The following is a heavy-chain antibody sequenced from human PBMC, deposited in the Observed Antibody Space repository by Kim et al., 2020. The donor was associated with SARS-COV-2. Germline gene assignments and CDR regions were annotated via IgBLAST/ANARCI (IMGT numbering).Heavy chain of an antibody. Sequence: ASVKVSCKASGYTFTSYGISWVRQAPGQGLEWMGWISAYNGNTNYAQKLQGRVTMTTDTSTSTAYMELRSLRSDDTAVYYCAREGYYDSSGYHIPLDYWGQGTLVTVSS. CDR2: ISAYNGNT. CDR3: AREGYYDSSGYHIPLDY. CDR1: GYTFTSYG. V-gene: IGHV1-18*01. D-gene: IGHD3-22*01. J-gene: IGHJ4*02.